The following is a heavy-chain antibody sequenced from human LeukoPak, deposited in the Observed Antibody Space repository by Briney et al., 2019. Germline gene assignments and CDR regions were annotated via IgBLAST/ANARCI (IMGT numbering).Heavy chain of an antibody. Sequence: GGSLRLSCAASGFTFSSYGMHWVRQAPGKGLEWVALIWYDGSSKHYADSVRGRFTISRDSSRNTLHLQMNSLRAEDMAVYFCARGLDWFDSWGQGTLVTVSS. J-gene: IGHJ5*01. V-gene: IGHV3-33*03. CDR2: IWYDGSSK. CDR3: ARGLDWFDS. CDR1: GFTFSSYG.